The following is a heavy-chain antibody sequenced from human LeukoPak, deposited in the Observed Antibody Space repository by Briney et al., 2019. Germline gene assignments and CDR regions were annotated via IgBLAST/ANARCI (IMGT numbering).Heavy chain of an antibody. CDR2: IYYSGST. V-gene: IGHV4-39*02. CDR3: ARALYSNDPDY. D-gene: IGHD4-11*01. Sequence: SETLSLTCTVSGGSISGSSYHWGWIRQPPGKGLEWIGSIYYSGSTYYNPSLKSRVTISVDTSKNQFSLKLSSVTAADTAVYYCARALYSNDPDYWGQGTLVTVSS. CDR1: GGSISGSSYH. J-gene: IGHJ4*02.